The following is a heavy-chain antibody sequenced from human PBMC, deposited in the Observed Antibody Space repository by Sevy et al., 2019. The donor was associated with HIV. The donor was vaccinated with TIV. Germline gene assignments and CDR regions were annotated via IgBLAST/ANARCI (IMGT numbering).Heavy chain of an antibody. J-gene: IGHJ4*02. CDR1: GFTFSSYS. V-gene: IGHV3-21*01. D-gene: IGHD2-21*02. CDR3: AYIGAYCGADCPSLFDY. CDR2: ISSSSSYI. Sequence: GGSLRLSCAASGFTFSSYSMNWVRQAPGKGLEWVSSISSSSSYIYYADSVKGRFTISRDNAKNSLYLQMNSLRAEDTAVYYCAYIGAYCGADCPSLFDYWGQGTLVTVSS.